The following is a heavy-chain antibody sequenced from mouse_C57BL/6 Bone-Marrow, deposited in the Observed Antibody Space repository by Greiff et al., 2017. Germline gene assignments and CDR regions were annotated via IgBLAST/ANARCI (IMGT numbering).Heavy chain of an antibody. J-gene: IGHJ1*03. CDR2: ISSGSSTI. CDR3: AKVSYYGSSAGWYFDV. D-gene: IGHD1-1*01. CDR1: GFTFSDYG. Sequence: EVQRVESGGGLVKPGGSLKLSCAASGFTFSDYGMHWVRQAPEKGLEWVAYISSGSSTIYYADTVKGRFTISRDNANNTLFLQMTSLSSEDTAVYYGAKVSYYGSSAGWYFDVWGTGTTVTVSS. V-gene: IGHV5-17*01.